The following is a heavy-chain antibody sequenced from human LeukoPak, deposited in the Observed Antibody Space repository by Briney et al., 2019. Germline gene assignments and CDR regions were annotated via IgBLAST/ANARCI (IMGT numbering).Heavy chain of an antibody. D-gene: IGHD7-27*01. Sequence: SEALSLTCAVYGGSFSGYYWSWIRQPPGKGREWMGEINHSGSTNYNPSLKSRVTISADTSQNQFSLKLSSVTAADTAVYYCASRKLGNDYWGQGTLVTVSP. CDR1: GGSFSGYY. CDR3: ASRKLGNDY. V-gene: IGHV4-34*01. CDR2: INHSGST. J-gene: IGHJ4*02.